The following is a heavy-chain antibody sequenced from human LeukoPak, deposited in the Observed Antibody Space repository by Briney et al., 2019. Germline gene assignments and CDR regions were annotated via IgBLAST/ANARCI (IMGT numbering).Heavy chain of an antibody. CDR1: GFSFDDYT. CDR2: ITWDGIST. J-gene: IGHJ5*02. V-gene: IGHV3-43*01. CDR3: AKDGGSYRNWFDP. Sequence: PGGSLRLSCAASGFSFDDYTMHWVRQAPGKGLEWVSLITWDGISTSYADSVKGRFTISRDNSKNSLYLQMNSLRTEDTALYYCAKDGGSYRNWFDPWGQGTLVTVSS. D-gene: IGHD1-26*01.